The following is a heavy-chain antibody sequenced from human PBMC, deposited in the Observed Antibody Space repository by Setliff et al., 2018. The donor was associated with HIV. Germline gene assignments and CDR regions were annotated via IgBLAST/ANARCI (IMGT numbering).Heavy chain of an antibody. CDR1: GYSFTSYW. CDR2: IYPSDSDI. Sequence: GESLKISCKGSGYSFTSYWIGWVRQMPGKGLEWVGIIYPSDSDIRYSPSFRGQVTISADKSISTAYLHWSSLKASDTAMYFCARLPTGGEHYMDVWGKGTTVTV. D-gene: IGHD7-27*01. CDR3: ARLPTGGEHYMDV. J-gene: IGHJ6*03. V-gene: IGHV5-51*01.